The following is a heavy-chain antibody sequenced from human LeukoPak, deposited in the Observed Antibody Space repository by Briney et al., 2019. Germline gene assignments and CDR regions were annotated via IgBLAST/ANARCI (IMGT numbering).Heavy chain of an antibody. CDR1: GGSISNITNSNW. CDR3: ARDPYYYSTGYWGY. J-gene: IGHJ4*02. D-gene: IGHD3-22*01. Sequence: SETLSLTCAVSGGSISNITNSNWWSWVRQPPGKGLEWIGEIYHSGSTNYNPSLKSRVTISVDKSKNQFSLKLSSVTAADTAVYYCARDPYYYSTGYWGYWGQGRLVTVSS. V-gene: IGHV4-4*02. CDR2: IYHSGST.